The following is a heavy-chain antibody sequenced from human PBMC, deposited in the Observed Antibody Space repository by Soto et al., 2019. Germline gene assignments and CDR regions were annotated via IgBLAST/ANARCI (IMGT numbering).Heavy chain of an antibody. CDR2: IWKDGNNK. D-gene: IGHD5-12*01. CDR3: AGGEAWTDEAFDI. J-gene: IGHJ3*02. Sequence: QVQLVESGGGVVQPGQSLRLSCAASGFTVSNYGMHWVRQAPGKGLEWVAVIWKDGNNKYYRDSVKGRFTISRDNSKNTLELQMSSLRGEDTAGYYCAGGEAWTDEAFDIWGQGTMVTVSS. V-gene: IGHV3-33*01. CDR1: GFTVSNYG.